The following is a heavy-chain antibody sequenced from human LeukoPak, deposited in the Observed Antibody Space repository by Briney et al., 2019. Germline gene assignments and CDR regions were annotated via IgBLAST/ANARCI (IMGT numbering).Heavy chain of an antibody. CDR2: IIPILGIA. D-gene: IGHD4-4*01. CDR3: ARAGYSNYNFDY. J-gene: IGHJ4*02. CDR1: GYTFTGYY. Sequence: SVKVSCKASGYTFTGYYMHWVRQAPGQGLEWMGRIIPILGIANYAQKFQGRVTITADKSTSTAYMELSSLRSEDTAVYYCARAGYSNYNFDYWGQGTLVTVSS. V-gene: IGHV1-69*04.